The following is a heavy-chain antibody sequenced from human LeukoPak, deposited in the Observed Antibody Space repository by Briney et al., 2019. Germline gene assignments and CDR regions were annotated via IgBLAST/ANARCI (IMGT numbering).Heavy chain of an antibody. J-gene: IGHJ4*02. Sequence: GGSLKLSCAASGFSFSSYDISWVRQAPGKGLEWVASISSSSYIYYADSVKGRFTITRDNTKNCPDLQENSRRSEDKTVVYYAGGVGFYYGSGSYMFDFWGQGTLVTVSS. CDR3: AGGVGFYYGSGSYMFDF. CDR2: ISSSSYI. V-gene: IGHV3-21*01. D-gene: IGHD3-10*01. CDR1: GFSFSSYD.